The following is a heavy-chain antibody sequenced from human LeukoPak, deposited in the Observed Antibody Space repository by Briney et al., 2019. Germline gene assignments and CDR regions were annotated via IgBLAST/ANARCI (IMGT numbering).Heavy chain of an antibody. CDR2: ISSSSSYI. CDR3: ARAAIGEGLDY. J-gene: IGHJ4*02. CDR1: GFTFSSYS. V-gene: IGHV3-21*01. Sequence: GGSLRLSCAASGFTFSSYSMNWVRQAPGKGLEWVSSISSSSSYIYYADSVKGRFTISRDNAKNSLYLQMTSLRAEDTAVYYCARAAIGEGLDYWGQGTLVTVSS.